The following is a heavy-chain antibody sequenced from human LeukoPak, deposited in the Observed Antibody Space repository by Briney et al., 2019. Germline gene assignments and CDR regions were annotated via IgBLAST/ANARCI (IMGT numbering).Heavy chain of an antibody. CDR1: GFTFSSYW. CDR3: ARVLWFGELLF. D-gene: IGHD3-10*01. V-gene: IGHV3-7*01. Sequence: GGSLRLSCAASGFTFSSYWMSWVRQAPGKGLEWEANIKQDGSEKYYVDSVKGRFTISRDNAKNSLYLQMNSLRAEDTAVYYCARVLWFGELLFWGQGTLVTVSS. J-gene: IGHJ4*02. CDR2: IKQDGSEK.